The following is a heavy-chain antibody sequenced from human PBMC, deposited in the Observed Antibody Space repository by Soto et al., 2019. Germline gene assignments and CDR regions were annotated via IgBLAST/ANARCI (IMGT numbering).Heavy chain of an antibody. D-gene: IGHD1-1*01. Sequence: PGESLKISCKGSGYSFTSYLIGWVRQMPGKGLEWMGIIYPGDSDTRYSPSFQGQVTISADKSISTAYLQWSSLKASDTAMYYCARHGNSHPYYYGMDVWGQGTTVTVSS. CDR2: IYPGDSDT. CDR3: ARHGNSHPYYYGMDV. V-gene: IGHV5-51*01. J-gene: IGHJ6*02. CDR1: GYSFTSYL.